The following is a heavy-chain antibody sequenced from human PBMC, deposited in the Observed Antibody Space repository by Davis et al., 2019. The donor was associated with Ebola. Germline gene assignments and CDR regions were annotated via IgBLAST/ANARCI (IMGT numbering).Heavy chain of an antibody. CDR1: GGSISSSSYY. V-gene: IGHV4-39*07. D-gene: IGHD6-19*01. J-gene: IGHJ5*02. Sequence: PSETLSLTCTVSGGSISSSSYYWGWIRQPPGKGLEWIGSIYYSGSTYYNPSLKSRVTISVDTSKNQFSLKLSSVTAADTAVYYCARDDGLVQGWFDPWGQGTLVTVSS. CDR3: ARDDGLVQGWFDP. CDR2: IYYSGST.